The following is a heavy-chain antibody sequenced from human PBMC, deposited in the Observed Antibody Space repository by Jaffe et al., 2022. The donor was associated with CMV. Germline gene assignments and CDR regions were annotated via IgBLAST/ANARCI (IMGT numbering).Heavy chain of an antibody. Sequence: QVTLRESGPALVKPTQTLTLTCTFSGFSLTTSGVCVSWIRQPPGKALEWLARIDWDDDKYYSTSLKTRLTISKDTSKNQVVLTMTNMDPVDTATYYCARSSYFHISDYYYRAFDIWGQGTVVTVSS. CDR3: ARSSYFHISDYYYRAFDI. J-gene: IGHJ3*02. V-gene: IGHV2-70*15. CDR1: GFSLTTSGVC. CDR2: IDWDDDK. D-gene: IGHD3-22*01.